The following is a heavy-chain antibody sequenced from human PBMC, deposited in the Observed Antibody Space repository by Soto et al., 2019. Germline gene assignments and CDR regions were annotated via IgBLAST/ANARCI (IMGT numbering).Heavy chain of an antibody. J-gene: IGHJ3*01. D-gene: IGHD4-4*01. CDR2: IYYSGST. CDR3: AFLTTGTRDRFDVFAF. CDR1: GGSISSYY. V-gene: IGHV4-59*01. Sequence: SETLSLTCTVSGGSISSYYWSWIRQPPGKGLEWIGYIYYSGSTNYNPSLKSRVTISVDTSKNQFSLKLSSVTAADTAVYYCAFLTTGTRDRFDVFAFWAQGTLVPVSS.